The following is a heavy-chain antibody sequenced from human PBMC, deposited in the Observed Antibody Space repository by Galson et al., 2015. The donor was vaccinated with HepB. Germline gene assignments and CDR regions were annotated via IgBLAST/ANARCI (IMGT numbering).Heavy chain of an antibody. CDR1: GYSFTNYW. Sequence: QSGAEVNKPGASLKISCKGSGYSFTNYWIGWVRQMPGKGLEWMGIIDPNDSDIRYSPSFPGPVTISADKSISTAYLQWSSLKASDTAMYYCARPSHYGSGSYWDPFDSWGQGTLVTVSS. J-gene: IGHJ5*01. CDR2: IDPNDSDI. V-gene: IGHV5-51*01. CDR3: ARPSHYGSGSYWDPFDS. D-gene: IGHD3-10*01.